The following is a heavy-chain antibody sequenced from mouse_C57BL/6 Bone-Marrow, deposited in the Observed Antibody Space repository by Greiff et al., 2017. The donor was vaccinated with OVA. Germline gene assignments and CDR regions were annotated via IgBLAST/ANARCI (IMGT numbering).Heavy chain of an antibody. CDR1: GFTFSSYA. Sequence: EVQLVESGGGLVKPGGSLKLSCAASGFTFSSYAMSWVRQTPEKRLEWVATISDGGSYTYYPDNVQGRFTISRDNAKNNLYLQMSHLKSEDTAMYYCAREGGTVVAPYYAMDYWGQGTSVTVSS. CDR3: AREGGTVVAPYYAMDY. CDR2: ISDGGSYT. V-gene: IGHV5-4*01. D-gene: IGHD1-1*01. J-gene: IGHJ4*01.